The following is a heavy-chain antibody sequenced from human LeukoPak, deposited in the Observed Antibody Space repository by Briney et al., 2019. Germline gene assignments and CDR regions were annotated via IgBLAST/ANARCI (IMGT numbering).Heavy chain of an antibody. CDR1: GYSFTSYW. CDR2: TYPGDSDT. D-gene: IGHD3-22*01. Sequence: GESLKISCKGSGYSFTSYWIGWVRQMPGKGLEWMGITYPGDSDTRYSPSFQGQVTISADKSISTAYLQWSSLKASDTAMYYCARHGPDSSGYYDAFDIWGQGTMVTVSS. CDR3: ARHGPDSSGYYDAFDI. V-gene: IGHV5-51*01. J-gene: IGHJ3*02.